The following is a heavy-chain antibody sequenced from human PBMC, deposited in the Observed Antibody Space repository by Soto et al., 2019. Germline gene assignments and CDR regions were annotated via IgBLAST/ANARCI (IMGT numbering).Heavy chain of an antibody. CDR1: GFTFRNYG. CDR2: IGLGSSTK. J-gene: IGHJ3*01. D-gene: IGHD3-22*01. CDR3: ARDQLYYNDISGRPLNAFDV. Sequence: GGSLRLSCAGSGFTFRNYGMNWVRQAPGKGLEWVSYIGLGSSTKYYADSVEGRFTISRDNAKNSLYLQMNSLRAEDTAVYYCARDQLYYNDISGRPLNAFDVWGQGTMVTVSS. V-gene: IGHV3-48*01.